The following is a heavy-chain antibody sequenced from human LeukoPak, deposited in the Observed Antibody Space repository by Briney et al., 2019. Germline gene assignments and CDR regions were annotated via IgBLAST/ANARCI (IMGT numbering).Heavy chain of an antibody. Sequence: GGSLRLSCAASGFTFSSCSMDWVRQAPGKGLEWVSSISSSSRYIYYADSVKGRFTISRDNAKNSLYLQMNSLRAEDTAVYYCARDRAAVAGINVDYWGQGTLVTVSS. CDR2: ISSSSRYI. CDR3: ARDRAAVAGINVDY. CDR1: GFTFSSCS. D-gene: IGHD6-19*01. J-gene: IGHJ4*02. V-gene: IGHV3-21*01.